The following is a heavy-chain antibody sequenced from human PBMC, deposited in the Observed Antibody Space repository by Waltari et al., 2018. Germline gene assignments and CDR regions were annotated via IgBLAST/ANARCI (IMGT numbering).Heavy chain of an antibody. V-gene: IGHV1-2*02. CDR1: GYTFTGYY. CDR3: ARSEYSSSSGDY. D-gene: IGHD6-6*01. J-gene: IGHJ4*02. CDR2: TKHSSGGT. Sequence: QVQLVQSGAEVKKPGASVKVSCKASGYTFTGYYMHWVRQAPGQGLEWIEGTKHSSGGTNNAQKCQGRVTMTRETSISTAYMELSRLRSDDTAVYYCARSEYSSSSGDYWGQGTLVTVSS.